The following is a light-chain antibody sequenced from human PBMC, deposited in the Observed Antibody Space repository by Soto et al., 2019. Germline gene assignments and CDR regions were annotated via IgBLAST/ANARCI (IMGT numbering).Light chain of an antibody. Sequence: QLVLTQPPSVTGAPGQRVTISCTGSNSNIGAGYPVHWYQQFPGAAPKLLIYADTHRPSGVPDRFSGSKSGTSASLAITGLQAEDEADFYRQSYDSNLIGLIFGGGTKLTVL. CDR1: NSNIGAGYP. J-gene: IGLJ2*01. V-gene: IGLV1-40*01. CDR3: QSYDSNLIGLI. CDR2: ADT.